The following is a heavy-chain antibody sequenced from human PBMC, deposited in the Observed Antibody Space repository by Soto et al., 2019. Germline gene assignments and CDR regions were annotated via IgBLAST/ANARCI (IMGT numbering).Heavy chain of an antibody. J-gene: IGHJ4*02. D-gene: IGHD3-22*01. V-gene: IGHV3-11*06. CDR3: ARYYDSSGSGLYYFDY. CDR2: ISSSSSYT. CDR1: GFTFSDYY. Sequence: PWGSLRLSCAASGFTFSDYYMSWIRQAPGKGLEWVSYISSSSSYTNYADSVKGRFTISRGNAKNSLYLQMNSLRAEDTAVYYCARYYDSSGSGLYYFDYWGQGTLVTVSS.